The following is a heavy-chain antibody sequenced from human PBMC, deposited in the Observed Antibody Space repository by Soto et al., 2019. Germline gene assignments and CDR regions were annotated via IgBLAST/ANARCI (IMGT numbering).Heavy chain of an antibody. V-gene: IGHV2-5*01. CDR3: AKSGSSGWYGWFDP. Sequence: GSGPTLVNPTQTLTLTCIFSGFSLRTSGGGVGWVRQPPGKALEWLGFIYWNDDNRYSPSLKSRLTITKATSKNQVVLTITNMDPVDTASYCCAKSGSSGWYGWFDPWGQGTLVTVSS. D-gene: IGHD6-19*01. CDR2: IYWNDDN. J-gene: IGHJ5*02. CDR1: GFSLRTSGGG.